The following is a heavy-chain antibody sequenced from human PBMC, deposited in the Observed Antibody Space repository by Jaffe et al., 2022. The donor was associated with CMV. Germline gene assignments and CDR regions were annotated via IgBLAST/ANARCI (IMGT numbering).Heavy chain of an antibody. CDR1: GGSFSGYY. CDR2: INHSGST. V-gene: IGHV4-34*01. CDR3: ARVGYSSGWYPVGALFDY. Sequence: QVQLQQWGAGLLKPSETLSLTCAVYGGSFSGYYWSWIRQPPGKGLEWIGEINHSGSTNYNPSLKSRVTISVDTSKNQFSLKLSSVTAADTAVYYCARVGYSSGWYPVGALFDYWGQGTLVTVSS. D-gene: IGHD6-19*01. J-gene: IGHJ4*02.